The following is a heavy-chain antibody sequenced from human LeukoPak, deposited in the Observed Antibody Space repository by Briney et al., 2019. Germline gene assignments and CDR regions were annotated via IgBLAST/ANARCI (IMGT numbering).Heavy chain of an antibody. CDR2: ISYDGSIK. J-gene: IGHJ4*02. V-gene: IGHV3-30*18. CDR3: AKGAYDYVWGSLIDY. CDR1: GFTFSSYG. Sequence: GGSLRLSCAASGFTFSSYGMHWVRQAPGKGLEWVAVISYDGSIKYYADSVKGRFTISRDNSKNTLYLQMNSLRAEDTAVYYCAKGAYDYVWGSLIDYWGQGTLVTVSS. D-gene: IGHD3-16*01.